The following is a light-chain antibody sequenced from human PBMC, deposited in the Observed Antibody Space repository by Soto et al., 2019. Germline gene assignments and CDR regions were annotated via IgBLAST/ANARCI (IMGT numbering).Light chain of an antibody. J-gene: IGKJ4*01. CDR1: QGISNS. V-gene: IGKV1-17*03. CDR2: GAY. Sequence: DIQMTQSPSAMSASLGDRVTITCRASQGISNSVAWFQQRPGRVPKRLIFGAYTLQSWAPSRVSGSASGAAFTLTISSLQPEDFATYYCLQYNNYPFTFGGGTKVDIK. CDR3: LQYNNYPFT.